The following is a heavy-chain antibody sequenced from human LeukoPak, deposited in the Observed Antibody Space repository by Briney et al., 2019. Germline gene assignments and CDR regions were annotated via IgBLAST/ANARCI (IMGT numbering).Heavy chain of an antibody. CDR3: ARDRNLGYGSGSYYLYYYYMDV. CDR1: GGTFSSYA. V-gene: IGHV1-69*05. D-gene: IGHD3-10*01. J-gene: IGHJ6*03. Sequence: ASVKVSCKASGGTFSSYAMSWVRQAPGQGLEWMGGIIPIFGTANYAQKFQGRVTITTDESTSTAYMELSSLRSEDTAVYYCARDRNLGYGSGSYYLYYYYMDVWGKGTTVTVSS. CDR2: IIPIFGTA.